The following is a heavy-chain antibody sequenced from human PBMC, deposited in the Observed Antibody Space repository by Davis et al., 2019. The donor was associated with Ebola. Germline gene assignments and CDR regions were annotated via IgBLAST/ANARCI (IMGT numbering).Heavy chain of an antibody. Sequence: MPGGSLRLSCTVSGGSINNYYWSWIRQPPEKRLEWIGNFYYSGSTSYNPSLKNRVTMSVDTSKNQVSLRLISVTAADTAVYYCAKIASWGDWYFDLWGRGTLVTVSS. CDR3: AKIASWGDWYFDL. J-gene: IGHJ2*01. CDR1: GGSINNYY. CDR2: FYYSGST. D-gene: IGHD7-27*01. V-gene: IGHV4-59*01.